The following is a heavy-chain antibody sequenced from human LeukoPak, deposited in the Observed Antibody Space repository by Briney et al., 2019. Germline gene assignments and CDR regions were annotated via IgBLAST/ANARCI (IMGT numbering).Heavy chain of an antibody. CDR3: ARDLHYYVAMDV. J-gene: IGHJ6*02. CDR1: GFTLSNYW. V-gene: IGHV3-74*01. Sequence: GGSLRLSCAASGFTLSNYWMHWVRQAPGEGLVWVSRVDPDGTTTNYADSVTGRFTTSRDNAKNTLYLQMNSLRAEDTALYYCARDLHYYVAMDVWGQGTTVTVSS. D-gene: IGHD3-10*02. CDR2: VDPDGTTT.